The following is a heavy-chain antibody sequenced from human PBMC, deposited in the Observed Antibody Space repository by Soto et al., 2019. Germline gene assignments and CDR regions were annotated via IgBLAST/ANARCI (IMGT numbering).Heavy chain of an antibody. Sequence: SETLSLTCTVSGGSISSSSYYWGWIRQPPGKGLEWIGSIYYSGSTYYNPSLKSRVTISVDTSKNQFSLRLSSVTAADTAVYYCARQPGLRFLEWLPGWFDPWGQGTLVTVSS. CDR2: IYYSGST. V-gene: IGHV4-39*01. J-gene: IGHJ5*02. CDR1: GGSISSSSYY. D-gene: IGHD3-3*01. CDR3: ARQPGLRFLEWLPGWFDP.